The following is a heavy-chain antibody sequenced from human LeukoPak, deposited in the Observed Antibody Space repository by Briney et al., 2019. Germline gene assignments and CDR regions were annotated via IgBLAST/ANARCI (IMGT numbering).Heavy chain of an antibody. Sequence: GGSLRLSCAASGFTFDDYAMHWVRQAPGKGLEWVSVIYSGGSTYYADSVKGRFTISRDNSKNTLYLQMNSLRAEDTALYYCAKGLERESRLDSWGQGTLVTVSS. D-gene: IGHD1-1*01. CDR2: IYSGGST. CDR3: AKGLERESRLDS. J-gene: IGHJ4*02. V-gene: IGHV3-66*01. CDR1: GFTFDDYA.